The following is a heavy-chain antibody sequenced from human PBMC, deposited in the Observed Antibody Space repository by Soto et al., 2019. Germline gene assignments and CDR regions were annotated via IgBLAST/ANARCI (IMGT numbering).Heavy chain of an antibody. CDR2: IYYSGST. Sequence: LSLTCTVSGGSISSGDYYWSWIRQPPGKGLEWIGYIYYSGSTYYNPSLKSRVTISVDTSKNQFSLKLSSVTAADTAVYYCARDSSVLRYFDRRGNYYGMDVWGQGTTVTVSS. CDR1: GGSISSGDYY. CDR3: ARDSSVLRYFDRRGNYYGMDV. V-gene: IGHV4-30-4*01. J-gene: IGHJ6*02. D-gene: IGHD3-9*01.